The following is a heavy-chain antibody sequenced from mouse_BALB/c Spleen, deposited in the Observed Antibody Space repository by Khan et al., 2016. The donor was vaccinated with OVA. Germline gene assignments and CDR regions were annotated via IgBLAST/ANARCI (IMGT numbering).Heavy chain of an antibody. Sequence: LQQSGAELVRPGALVKLSCKASGFNIKDYYIPWVKQRPEQGLAWIGWIDSENGYTIYDPKLQGKASITADTSSNTAYLQPSSLTSEETAVDYCARRSYGNDWFAYWGQGTLVTVSA. CDR2: IDSENGYT. CDR1: GFNIKDYY. D-gene: IGHD2-1*01. V-gene: IGHV14-1*02. CDR3: ARRSYGNDWFAY. J-gene: IGHJ3*01.